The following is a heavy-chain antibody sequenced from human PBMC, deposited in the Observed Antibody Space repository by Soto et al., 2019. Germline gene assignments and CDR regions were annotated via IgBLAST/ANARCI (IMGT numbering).Heavy chain of an antibody. V-gene: IGHV3-74*01. CDR1: GFISRIYW. J-gene: IGHJ3*02. D-gene: IGHD2-2*01. CDR2: INGDGRST. Sequence: GSLRLSCGASGFISRIYWMHWVRQVPGKGLVWVSRINGDGRSTSYADSVKGRFTISRDNAKNTLYLQMNSLRADDTAVYYCARAQYLADDAFDIWGQGAMVTV. CDR3: ARAQYLADDAFDI.